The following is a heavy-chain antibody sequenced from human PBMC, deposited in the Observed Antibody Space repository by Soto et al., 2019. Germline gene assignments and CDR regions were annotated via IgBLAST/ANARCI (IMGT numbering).Heavy chain of an antibody. Sequence: QVQLVESGGAVVQPGRSLRLSGAASGFTFSSYGMHWVRQAPGKGLEGVAVISYDGSNKYYADSVKGRFTISRDNSKNTLYLQMNSLRAEDTAVYYCAKGSGWGYYYYGMDVWGQGTTVTVSS. CDR3: AKGSGWGYYYYGMDV. CDR2: ISYDGSNK. J-gene: IGHJ6*02. V-gene: IGHV3-30*18. CDR1: GFTFSSYG. D-gene: IGHD6-19*01.